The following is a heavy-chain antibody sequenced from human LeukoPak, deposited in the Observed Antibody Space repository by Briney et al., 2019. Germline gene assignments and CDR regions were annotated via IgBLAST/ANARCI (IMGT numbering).Heavy chain of an antibody. CDR1: GGTFSSYA. CDR2: IITIIGTA. V-gene: IGHV1-69*13. Sequence: APVKVSCKASGGTFSSYAISWVRQAPGQGLEWMGGIITIIGTANYAQKFQGRVTITADESTSTAYMELSSLRSEDTAVYYCAADPYYYGSGSYYKRFDYWGQGTLVTVSS. D-gene: IGHD3-10*01. J-gene: IGHJ4*02. CDR3: AADPYYYGSGSYYKRFDY.